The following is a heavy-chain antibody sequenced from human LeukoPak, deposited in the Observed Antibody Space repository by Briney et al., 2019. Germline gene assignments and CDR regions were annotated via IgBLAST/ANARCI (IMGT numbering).Heavy chain of an antibody. J-gene: IGHJ5*02. CDR1: GASISSYS. V-gene: IGHV4-4*07. CDR2: IYTSGST. Sequence: SETPSLTCTVSGASISSYSWSWIRQPAGKGLEWIGRIYTSGSTNYNPSLKSRVAMSVDTSKNQFFLKLSSVTAADTAVYYCARDRSNWFDPWGQGTLVTVSS. CDR3: ARDRSNWFDP.